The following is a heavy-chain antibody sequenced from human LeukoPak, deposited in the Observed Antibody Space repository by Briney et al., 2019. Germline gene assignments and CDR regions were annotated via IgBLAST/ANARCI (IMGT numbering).Heavy chain of an antibody. D-gene: IGHD2-21*01. CDR1: GFXFSDSR. V-gene: IGHV3-7*04. Sequence: GGSXXLSCATSGFXFSDSRXXXVRQAPGKGLQWVAXINRDGTEXXXXXXVXGXFTXXXDXAKNSLYLQMNTLRPQDTALYFCVRGDWYLESWGQGTLVTVSS. CDR3: VRGDWYLES. J-gene: IGHJ4*02. CDR2: INRDGTEX.